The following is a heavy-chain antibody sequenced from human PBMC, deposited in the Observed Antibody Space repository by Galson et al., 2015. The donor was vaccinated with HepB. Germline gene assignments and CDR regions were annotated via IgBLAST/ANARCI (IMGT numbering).Heavy chain of an antibody. CDR3: AKTRGGRSSSWYDKEDYYYYYGMDV. Sequence: SLRLSCAASGFTFSSYAMSWVRQAPGKGLEWVSAISGSGGSTYYADSVKGRFTISRDNSKNTLYLQMNSLRAEDTAVYYCAKTRGGRSSSWYDKEDYYYYYGMDVWGQGTTVTVSS. CDR2: ISGSGGST. V-gene: IGHV3-23*01. D-gene: IGHD6-13*01. J-gene: IGHJ6*02. CDR1: GFTFSSYA.